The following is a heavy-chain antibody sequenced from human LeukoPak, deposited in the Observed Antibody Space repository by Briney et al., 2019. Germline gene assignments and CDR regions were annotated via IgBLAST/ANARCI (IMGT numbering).Heavy chain of an antibody. CDR3: ARDQVGIAAAGTVYYYYYYMDV. CDR1: GFTFSSYW. J-gene: IGHJ6*03. Sequence: PGGSLRLSCAASGFTFSSYWMHWVRQSPGKRLVWVSRINTDGSSTNYADSVKGRFTISRDNAKNSLYLQMNSLRAEDTAVYYCARDQVGIAAAGTVYYYYYYMDVWGKGTTVTVSS. D-gene: IGHD6-13*01. V-gene: IGHV3-74*01. CDR2: INTDGSST.